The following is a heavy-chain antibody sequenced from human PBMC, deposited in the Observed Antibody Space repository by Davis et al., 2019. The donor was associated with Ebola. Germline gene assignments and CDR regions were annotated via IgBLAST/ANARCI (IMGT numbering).Heavy chain of an antibody. V-gene: IGHV3-33*08. CDR3: ARDEMDNWNYQSYYYGMDV. D-gene: IGHD1-7*01. CDR1: GFTFSSYG. CDR2: IWYDGSNK. J-gene: IGHJ6*02. Sequence: GESLKISCAASGFTFSSYGMHWVRQAPGKGLEWVAVIWYDGSNKYYADSVKGRFTISRDNSKNTLYLQMNSLRDEDTAVYYCARDEMDNWNYQSYYYGMDVWGQGTTVTVSS.